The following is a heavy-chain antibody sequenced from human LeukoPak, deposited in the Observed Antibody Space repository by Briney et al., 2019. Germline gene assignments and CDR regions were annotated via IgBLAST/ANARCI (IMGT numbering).Heavy chain of an antibody. Sequence: GASVKVSCKTSGYTFIDYYMDWVRQAPGQGLEWMGWINPSSGRTSIAQKFQGRITMTGDTSITTFYMEVSWLTSDDTAIYYCARADRLDGSPYLIGPWGQGTLVSVSS. D-gene: IGHD1-26*01. J-gene: IGHJ5*02. CDR2: INPSSGRT. V-gene: IGHV1-2*02. CDR1: GYTFIDYY. CDR3: ARADRLDGSPYLIGP.